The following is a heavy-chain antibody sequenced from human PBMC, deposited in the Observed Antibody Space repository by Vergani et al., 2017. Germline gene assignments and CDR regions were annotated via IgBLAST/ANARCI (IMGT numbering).Heavy chain of an antibody. D-gene: IGHD4-11*01. CDR1: GFTFNEFA. J-gene: IGHJ4*02. V-gene: IGHV3-9*01. CDR3: AKAGFDSPYSMSPFFEY. CDR2: ISWNGGII. Sequence: EVQLVESGGGLLQPGRSLRLSCAASGFTFNEFAMHWVRQAPGKGLEWVAGISWNGGIILYADSVKGRFNVSRVNGKKSLDLQMNDLRLEDTAFYYCAKAGFDSPYSMSPFFEYWGQGLLVTVSS.